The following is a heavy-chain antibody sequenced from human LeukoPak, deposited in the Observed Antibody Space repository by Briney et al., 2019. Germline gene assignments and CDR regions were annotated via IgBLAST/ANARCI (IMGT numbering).Heavy chain of an antibody. J-gene: IGHJ4*02. CDR1: GFTFSSYW. Sequence: PGGSLRLSCAASGFTFSSYWMHWVRQAPGKGLVWVSRINSDGSSTSYADSVKGRFTISRDNAKNTLYLQMNSLRAEDTAVYYCARDPPGDGSGSYYNRNRYYFDYWGQGTLVTVSS. V-gene: IGHV3-74*01. CDR3: ARDPPGDGSGSYYNRNRYYFDY. D-gene: IGHD3-10*01. CDR2: INSDGSST.